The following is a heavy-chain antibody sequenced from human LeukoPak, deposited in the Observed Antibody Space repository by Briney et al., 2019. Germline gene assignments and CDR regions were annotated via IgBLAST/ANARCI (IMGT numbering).Heavy chain of an antibody. D-gene: IGHD2-15*01. CDR1: GFTFDDYA. Sequence: GGSLRLSCAASGFTFDDYAMHWVRQAPGKGLEWVSGISWNSGSIGYADSVKGRFTISRDNAKNSLYLQMNSLRAEDTALYYCAKDMLAGDTPKVSTDYWGQGTLVTVSS. CDR3: AKDMLAGDTPKVSTDY. CDR2: ISWNSGSI. J-gene: IGHJ4*02. V-gene: IGHV3-9*01.